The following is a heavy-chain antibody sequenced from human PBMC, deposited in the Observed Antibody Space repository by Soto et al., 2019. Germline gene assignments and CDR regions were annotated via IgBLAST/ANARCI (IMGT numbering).Heavy chain of an antibody. CDR2: ISWNSGSI. J-gene: IGHJ6*02. CDR1: GFTFDEYA. Sequence: LRLSCAASGFTFDEYAMHWVRQAPGKGLEWVSGISWNSGSIGYADSVKGRFTISRDNAKNSLYLQMNSLRAEDTALYYCAKDLGSGTYYGMDVWGQGTTVTVSS. V-gene: IGHV3-9*01. CDR3: AKDLGSGTYYGMDV. D-gene: IGHD1-26*01.